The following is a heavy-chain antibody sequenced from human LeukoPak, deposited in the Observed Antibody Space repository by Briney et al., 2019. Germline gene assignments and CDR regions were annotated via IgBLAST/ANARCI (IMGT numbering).Heavy chain of an antibody. D-gene: IGHD3-10*01. J-gene: IGHJ5*02. Sequence: SETLSLTCTVSGGSISSYYWSWIRQPPGKGLGWIGYIYYSGSTNYNPSLKSRVTISVDTSKNQFSLKLSSVTAADTAVYYCARSYGSGSYYSNWFDPWGQGTLVTVSS. CDR1: GGSISSYY. CDR2: IYYSGST. CDR3: ARSYGSGSYYSNWFDP. V-gene: IGHV4-59*01.